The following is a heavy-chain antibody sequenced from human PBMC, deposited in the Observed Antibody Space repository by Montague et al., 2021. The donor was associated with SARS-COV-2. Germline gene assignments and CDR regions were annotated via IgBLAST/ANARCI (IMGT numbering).Heavy chain of an antibody. V-gene: IGHV3-33*01. D-gene: IGHD3-22*01. CDR1: GLTFSSYG. J-gene: IGHJ6*02. Sequence: SLRLSCAAFGLTFSSYGMHWVRQAPGPGLEWVAVIWYDGSNNYYADSVKGRFTISRDNSKNTLYLQMNSLGAEDTAVYYCARDVYYYDSSGYYYGRYYYYCMCVWGQGTTVTGSS. CDR2: IWYDGSNN. CDR3: ARDVYYYDSSGYYYGRYYYYCMCV.